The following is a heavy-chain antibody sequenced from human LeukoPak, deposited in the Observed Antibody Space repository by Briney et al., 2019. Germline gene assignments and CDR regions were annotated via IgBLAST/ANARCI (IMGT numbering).Heavy chain of an antibody. V-gene: IGHV3-23*01. Sequence: GGSLRLSCAASGFTFSSYAMSWVRQAPGKGLEWVSAISGSGGSTYYADSVKGRFTISRDNSKNTLYLQMNSLRAEDTATYYCAKDRPNYYESNGHYYRRDGDSWGQGTLVTVSS. D-gene: IGHD3-22*01. CDR2: ISGSGGST. CDR1: GFTFSSYA. CDR3: AKDRPNYYESNGHYYRRDGDS. J-gene: IGHJ5*01.